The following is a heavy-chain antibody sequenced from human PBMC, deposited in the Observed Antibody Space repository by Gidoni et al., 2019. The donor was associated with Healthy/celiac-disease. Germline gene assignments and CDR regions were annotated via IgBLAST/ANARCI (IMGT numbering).Heavy chain of an antibody. V-gene: IGHV3-74*01. CDR2: INSDGSST. CDR3: ARGVLLGYCSGGSCYSDLDY. D-gene: IGHD2-15*01. J-gene: IGHJ4*02. CDR1: GFTFSSYW. Sequence: EVQLVESGGGLVKPGGSLRLSCAASGFTFSSYWMHWVRQAPGTGLVWVSRINSDGSSTSYADSVKGRFTISRDNAKNTLYLQMNSLRAEDTAVYYCARGVLLGYCSGGSCYSDLDYWGQGTLVTVSS.